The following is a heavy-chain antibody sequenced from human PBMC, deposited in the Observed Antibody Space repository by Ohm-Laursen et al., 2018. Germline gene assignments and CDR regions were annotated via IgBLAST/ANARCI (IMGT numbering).Heavy chain of an antibody. Sequence: SSVKVSCKASGGTFSSYAISRVRQAPGQGLEWMGRIIPILGIANYAQKFQGRVTITADKSTSTAYMELSSLRSEDTAVYYCARAYQLLTNNWFDPWGQGTLVTVSS. CDR2: IIPILGIA. V-gene: IGHV1-69*04. CDR3: ARAYQLLTNNWFDP. D-gene: IGHD2-2*01. CDR1: GGTFSSYA. J-gene: IGHJ5*02.